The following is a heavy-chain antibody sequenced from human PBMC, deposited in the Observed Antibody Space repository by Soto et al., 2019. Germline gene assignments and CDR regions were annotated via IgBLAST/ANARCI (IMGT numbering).Heavy chain of an antibody. CDR1: GGSISSGDYY. CDR2: IYYSGCT. Sequence: PSEILSLTCTVSGGSISSGDYYWSWIRQPPGKGLEWIGYIYYSGCTYYNPSLKSRVTISVDTSKNQFSLKLSSVTAADTAVYYCASCGWSGYKFVYWGQGTLVTVSS. J-gene: IGHJ4*02. D-gene: IGHD3-3*01. V-gene: IGHV4-30-4*01. CDR3: ASCGWSGYKFVY.